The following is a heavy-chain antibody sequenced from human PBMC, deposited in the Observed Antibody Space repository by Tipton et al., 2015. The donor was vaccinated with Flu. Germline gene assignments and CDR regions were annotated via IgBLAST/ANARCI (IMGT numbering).Heavy chain of an antibody. V-gene: IGHV4-38-2*01. J-gene: IGHJ5*01. D-gene: IGHD4-11*01. CDR2: IHTSASK. CDR3: ARRDFSNYVSEPKNWFDS. Sequence: TLSLTCSVSGDSLGSSYYWAWIRQPPGRGLEWIGNIHTSASKYYNLSLKSRVTISVDRTKNHFSLLLASVTAAYTALYFCARRDFSNYVSEPKNWFDSWGQGTLVTVSS. CDR1: GDSLGSSYY.